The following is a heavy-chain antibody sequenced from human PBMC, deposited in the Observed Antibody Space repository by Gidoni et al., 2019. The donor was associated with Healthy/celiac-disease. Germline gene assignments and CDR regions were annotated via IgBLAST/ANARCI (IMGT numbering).Heavy chain of an antibody. CDR2: ISGSGGST. J-gene: IGHJ4*02. D-gene: IGHD5-12*01. CDR3: AKGHSGYDYYACVDY. V-gene: IGHV3-23*01. Sequence: EVQLLESGGGLVQPGGYLRPSRAAAGVPFWSFAMSWVRQAPGKGLEWVSAISGSGGSTYYADSVKGRFTISRDNSKNTLYLQMNSLRAEDTAVYYCAKGHSGYDYYACVDYWGQGTLVTVSS. CDR1: GVPFWSFA.